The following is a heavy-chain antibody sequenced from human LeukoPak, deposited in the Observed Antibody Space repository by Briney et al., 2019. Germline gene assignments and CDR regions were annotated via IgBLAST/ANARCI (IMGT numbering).Heavy chain of an antibody. CDR1: GGSISSYY. CDR3: ERQIVGAQIDY. V-gene: IGHV4-59*08. CDR2: IYYSGST. J-gene: IGHJ4*02. Sequence: SETLSLTCTVSGGSISSYYWSWIRQPPGKGLEWIGYIYYSGSTNYNPSLKSRVTISVDTSKNQFSLKLSSVTAADTAVYYCERQIVGAQIDYWGQGTLVTVSS. D-gene: IGHD1-26*01.